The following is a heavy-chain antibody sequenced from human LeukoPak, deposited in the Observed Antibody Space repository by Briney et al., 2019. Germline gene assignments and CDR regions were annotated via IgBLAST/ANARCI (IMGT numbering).Heavy chain of an antibody. J-gene: IGHJ4*02. CDR1: GFTFNNYG. Sequence: GGSLRLSYAASGFTFNNYGMHWVRQAPGKGLEWVAVIWYDGSNKYYADSVKGRFIISRDNSKNTLYLQMNGLRAEDTAVYYCARAPFAGYYAGSGYPDYWGQGTLVTVSS. CDR3: ARAPFAGYYAGSGYPDY. CDR2: IWYDGSNK. D-gene: IGHD3-22*01. V-gene: IGHV3-33*01.